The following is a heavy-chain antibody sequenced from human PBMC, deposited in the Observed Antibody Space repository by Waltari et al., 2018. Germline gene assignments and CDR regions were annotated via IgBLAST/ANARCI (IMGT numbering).Heavy chain of an antibody. CDR3: TTDLGGYQKYYFDS. Sequence: QVQLLQSGAEVKKPGSSVKVSCKTSGGTFSSDSFSWVRQAPGQGPQWMGGFMPIFGTPTYPQKFQGKVTITADDSTSTTYVERHSLASEDTAIYDCTTDLGGYQKYYFDSWGQGTLVTVSS. J-gene: IGHJ4*02. CDR2: FMPIFGTP. V-gene: IGHV1-69*01. D-gene: IGHD5-12*01. CDR1: GGTFSSDS.